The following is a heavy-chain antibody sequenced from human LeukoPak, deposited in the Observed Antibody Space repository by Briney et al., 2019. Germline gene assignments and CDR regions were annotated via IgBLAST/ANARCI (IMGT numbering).Heavy chain of an antibody. CDR2: INGGTGDT. J-gene: IGHJ4*02. Sequence: ASVKVSCKGSGYSFSAYVLHWVRQAPGQSLERMGWINGGTGDTRYSENFRGRVSITRDAPAKTSYMELSSLGLEDTAVYYCARGWWDLGEIPFWGQGTLVTVSS. CDR1: GYSFSAYV. CDR3: ARGWWDLGEIPF. V-gene: IGHV1-3*01. D-gene: IGHD1-26*01.